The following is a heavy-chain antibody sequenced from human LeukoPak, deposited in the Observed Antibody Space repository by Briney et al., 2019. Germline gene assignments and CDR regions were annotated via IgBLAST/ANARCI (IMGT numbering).Heavy chain of an antibody. CDR1: GGSFSGYY. V-gene: IGHV4-34*01. CDR3: ARGRY. CDR2: INHSGST. J-gene: IGHJ4*02. Sequence: PSETLSRTCAVYGGSFSGYYWSWIRQPPGKGLEWIGEINHSGSTNYNPSLKSRVTISVDTSKNQFSLKLSSVTAADTAVYYCARGRYWGQGTLVTVSS.